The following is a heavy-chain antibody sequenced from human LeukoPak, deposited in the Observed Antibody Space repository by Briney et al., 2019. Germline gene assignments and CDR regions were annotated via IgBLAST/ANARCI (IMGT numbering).Heavy chain of an antibody. J-gene: IGHJ4*02. D-gene: IGHD3-10*01. CDR2: ISAYNGNT. CDR1: GYTFTSYG. Sequence: ASVKVSCKASGYTFTSYGISWVRQAPGQGLEGMGWISAYNGNTNYAQKLQGRVTMTTDTSTSTAYMELRSLRSDDTAVYYCARGDRGQFGEFHFDYWGQGTLVTVSS. CDR3: ARGDRGQFGEFHFDY. V-gene: IGHV1-18*01.